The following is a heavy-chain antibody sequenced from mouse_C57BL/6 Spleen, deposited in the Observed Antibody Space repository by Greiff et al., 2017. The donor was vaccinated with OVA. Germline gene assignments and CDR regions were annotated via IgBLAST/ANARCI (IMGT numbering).Heavy chain of an antibody. J-gene: IGHJ1*03. CDR3: ARRPDGYDWYFDV. CDR1: GYTFTSYW. V-gene: IGHV1-55*01. Sequence: QVQLKQPGAELVKPGASVKMSCKASGYTFTSYWITWVKQRPGQGLEWIGDIYPGSGSTNYNEKFKSKATLTVDTSSSTAYMQLSSLTSEDSAVYYCARRPDGYDWYFDVWGTGTTVTVSS. D-gene: IGHD2-2*01. CDR2: IYPGSGST.